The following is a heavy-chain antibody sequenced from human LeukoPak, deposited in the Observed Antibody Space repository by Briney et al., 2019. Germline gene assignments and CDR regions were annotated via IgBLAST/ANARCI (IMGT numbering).Heavy chain of an antibody. CDR3: AREGEGFTYYDILTGSVSPKPIDY. V-gene: IGHV3-23*01. J-gene: IGHJ4*02. D-gene: IGHD3-9*01. CDR1: GFNFNDAA. CDR2: IASSGRNT. Sequence: PGGSLRLSCAASGFNFNDAAMTWVRQAPGKGLEWVSLIASSGRNTYYTDSVRGRFTISRDNSKNTLYLQMNSLRPEDTAVYYCAREGEGFTYYDILTGSVSPKPIDYWGQGTLVTVSS.